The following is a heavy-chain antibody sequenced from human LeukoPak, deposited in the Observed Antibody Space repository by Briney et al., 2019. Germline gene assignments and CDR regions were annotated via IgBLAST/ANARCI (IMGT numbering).Heavy chain of an antibody. J-gene: IGHJ4*02. V-gene: IGHV1-2*02. Sequence: GASVKVSCKASGYTFTGYYMHWVRQAPGQGLEWMGWINPNSGGTNYAQKFQGRVTMTRNTSISTAYLELSSLGSEDTAMYYCASALKRGSAGTLIDHWGQGTLVTVSS. CDR1: GYTFTGYY. D-gene: IGHD6-13*01. CDR2: INPNSGGT. CDR3: ASALKRGSAGTLIDH.